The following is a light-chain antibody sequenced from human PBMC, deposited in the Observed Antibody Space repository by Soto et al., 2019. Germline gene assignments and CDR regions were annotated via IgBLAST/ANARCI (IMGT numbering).Light chain of an antibody. CDR3: QQYNNWPPYT. CDR2: GAS. CDR1: QSVSSN. V-gene: IGKV3-15*01. J-gene: IGKJ2*01. Sequence: EIVMTQSPATRSVSPGERATLSCRASQSVSSNLAWYQQKPGQAPRLLIYGASTRATGIPARFSGSGSGTYFTRTISSLQSEDFAVYYCQQYNNWPPYTFGQGTKLEIK.